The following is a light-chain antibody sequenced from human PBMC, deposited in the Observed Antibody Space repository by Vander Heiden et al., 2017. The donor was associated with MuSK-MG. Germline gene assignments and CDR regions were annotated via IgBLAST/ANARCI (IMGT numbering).Light chain of an antibody. V-gene: IGLV2-14*01. CDR3: SSYTSSTTLV. CDR1: SSDMGSCDF. J-gene: IGLJ2*01. CDR2: EVS. Sequence: QSALPTPASVSGSPGQSITISCTGTSSDMGSCDFVSWYKQRPGKAPRLIICEVSKRPAGPSHLFAGSKSGNESSLTISGHQDDDEAYYFGSSYTSSTTLVFGGGTKLTVL.